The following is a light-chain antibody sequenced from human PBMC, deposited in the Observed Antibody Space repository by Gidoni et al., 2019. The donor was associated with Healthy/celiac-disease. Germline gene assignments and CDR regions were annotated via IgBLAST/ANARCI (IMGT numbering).Light chain of an antibody. J-gene: IGKJ2*01. CDR2: VAS. CDR3: QQYGSSSLYT. V-gene: IGKV3-20*01. CDR1: QSVSSSY. Sequence: SQSVSSSYLAWYQQKPGQAPRLLIYVASSRATGIPDRFSGSGSGTDFTLTISRLEPEDFAVYYCQQYGSSSLYTFGQGTKLEIK.